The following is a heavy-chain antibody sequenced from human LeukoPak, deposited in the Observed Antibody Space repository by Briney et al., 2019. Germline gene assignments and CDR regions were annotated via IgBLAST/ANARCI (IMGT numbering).Heavy chain of an antibody. V-gene: IGHV1-69*04. D-gene: IGHD2-8*01. CDR2: IIPILGIA. CDR1: GYTFTSYG. CDR3: ARARRPRMAGNWFDP. J-gene: IGHJ5*02. Sequence: SVKVSCKASGYTFTSYGISWVRQAPGQGLEWMGRIIPILGIANYAQKFQGRVTITADKSTSTAYMELSSLRSEDTAVYYCARARRPRMAGNWFDPWGQGTLVTVSS.